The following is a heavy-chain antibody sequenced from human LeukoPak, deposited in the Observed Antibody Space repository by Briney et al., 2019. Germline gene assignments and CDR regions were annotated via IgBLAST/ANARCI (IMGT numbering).Heavy chain of an antibody. Sequence: GGSLRLSCAASGFTVSSNYMSWVRQAPGKGLEWVSSIGASSSHMYYADSVKGRFTISRENAKNSLYLEMNSLRAEDTAVYYCARDFYDNDDYGYYFDSWGQGTLVTVSS. D-gene: IGHD4-17*01. V-gene: IGHV3-21*01. CDR1: GFTVSSNY. J-gene: IGHJ4*02. CDR3: ARDFYDNDDYGYYFDS. CDR2: IGASSSHM.